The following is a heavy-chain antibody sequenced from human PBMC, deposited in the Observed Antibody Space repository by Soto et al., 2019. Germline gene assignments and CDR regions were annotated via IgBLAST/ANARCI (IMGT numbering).Heavy chain of an antibody. CDR2: VYHTGTT. Sequence: SETLSLTCAVSGYSISSGYFWAWIRQPPGRGLEWIGNVYHTGTTYYNPSLKSRVTISVDTSKNQFSLNLNFVTAADTALYYSARVPKGGFDPWGQGALVTVSS. CDR1: GYSISSGYF. V-gene: IGHV4-38-2*01. CDR3: ARVPKGGFDP. J-gene: IGHJ5*02.